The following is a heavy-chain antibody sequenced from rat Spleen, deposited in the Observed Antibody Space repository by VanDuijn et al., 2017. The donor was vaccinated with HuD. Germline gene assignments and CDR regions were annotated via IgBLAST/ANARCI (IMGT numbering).Heavy chain of an antibody. CDR1: GFTFSSFP. Sequence: EVQLVESGGGLVQPGRSMKLSCAASGFTFSSFPMAWVRQAPTRGLEWVASIDSSGSKSYFRDSVTGRFTISRDNAKSTLYLQMDSLRSEDTATYYCTLGSHYHDVPYYYEYWGQGVMVTVSA. V-gene: IGHV5-46*01. CDR3: TLGSHYHDVPYYYEY. J-gene: IGHJ2*01. D-gene: IGHD1-12*02. CDR2: IDSSGSKS.